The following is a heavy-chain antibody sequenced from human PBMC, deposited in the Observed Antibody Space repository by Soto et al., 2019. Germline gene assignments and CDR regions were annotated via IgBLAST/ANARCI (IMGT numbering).Heavy chain of an antibody. J-gene: IGHJ4*02. CDR2: IWYDGSNK. Sequence: GGSLRLSCAASGFTFSIYGMHWVRQAPGKGLEWVAVIWYDGSNKYYADSVKGRFTISRDNSKNTVYLQMNSLRDEDTAVYYCAKLTAAWGQGTLVTVSS. CDR1: GFTFSIYG. CDR3: AKLTAA. D-gene: IGHD6-13*01. V-gene: IGHV3-33*06.